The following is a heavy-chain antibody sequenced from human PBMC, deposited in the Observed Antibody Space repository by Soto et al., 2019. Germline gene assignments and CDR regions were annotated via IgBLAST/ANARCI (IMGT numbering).Heavy chain of an antibody. CDR1: GFTFGDYA. CDR2: IRSKAYGGTT. Sequence: GGSLRLSCTASGFTFGDYAMSWVRQAPGKGLEWVGFIRSKAYGGTTEYAASVKGRFTISRDDSKSIAYLQMNSLKTEDTAVYYCTGPHSGYLTSDAFDIWGQGTMVTVSS. CDR3: TGPHSGYLTSDAFDI. D-gene: IGHD3-22*01. J-gene: IGHJ3*02. V-gene: IGHV3-49*04.